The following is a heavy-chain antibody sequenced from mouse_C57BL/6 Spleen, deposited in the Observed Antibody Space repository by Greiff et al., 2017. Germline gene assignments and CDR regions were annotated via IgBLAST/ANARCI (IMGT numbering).Heavy chain of an antibody. V-gene: IGHV1-55*01. CDR1: GYTFTSYR. Sequence: QVNVKQPGAELVKPGASVKMSCKASGYTFTSYRITWVKQRPGQGLEWIGDICAGGGSTNYHEKLKGQATLTVDTSSSTAYMQLSSLTSEDSAVYYWARRDSSDAMDYWGQGTSVTVSS. J-gene: IGHJ4*01. D-gene: IGHD1-1*01. CDR2: ICAGGGST. CDR3: ARRDSSDAMDY.